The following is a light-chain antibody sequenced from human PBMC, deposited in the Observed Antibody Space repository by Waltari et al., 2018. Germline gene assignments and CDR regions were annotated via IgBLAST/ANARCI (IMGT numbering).Light chain of an antibody. CDR1: QSLLHSNGNTY. V-gene: IGKV2-28*01. Sequence: IVMTQSPLSLPVTPGEPASISCRPGQSLLHSNGNTYLDWYLQKPGQSQRLLISLAFNRASGVPDRFSGSGSGTDFTLQISRVEAEDVGVYYCMQSLQTPRTFGQGTKLEIK. CDR3: MQSLQTPRT. J-gene: IGKJ1*01. CDR2: LAF.